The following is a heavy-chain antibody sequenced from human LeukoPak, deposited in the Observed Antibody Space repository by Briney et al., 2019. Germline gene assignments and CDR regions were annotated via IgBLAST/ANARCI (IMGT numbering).Heavy chain of an antibody. CDR2: ISGSGGST. V-gene: IGHV3-23*01. D-gene: IGHD2-2*01. CDR1: GFTFSSYG. Sequence: GGSLRLSCAASGFTFSSYGMSWVRQAPGRGLEWVSVISGSGGSTYYADSVKGRFTISRDNSKNTLYLQMNSLRAEDTAAYYCAIDIAQYQLLMRWSYWGQGTLVTVSS. CDR3: AIDIAQYQLLMRWSY. J-gene: IGHJ4*02.